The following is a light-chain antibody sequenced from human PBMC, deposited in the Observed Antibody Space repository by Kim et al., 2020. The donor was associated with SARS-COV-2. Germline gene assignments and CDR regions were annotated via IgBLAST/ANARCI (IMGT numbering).Light chain of an antibody. CDR1: QDISNY. CDR3: QQYDNLRLFT. Sequence: VGDRVTSTCKASQDISNYLNWYQQKPGKAPKLLIYDASNLETGVPSRFSGSGSGTDFTFTISSLQPEDIATYYCQQYDNLRLFTFGPGTKVDIK. J-gene: IGKJ3*01. V-gene: IGKV1-33*01. CDR2: DAS.